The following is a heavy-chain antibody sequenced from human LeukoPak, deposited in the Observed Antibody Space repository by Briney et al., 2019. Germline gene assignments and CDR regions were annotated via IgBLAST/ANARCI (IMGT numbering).Heavy chain of an antibody. Sequence: TGGSLRLSCAASGFTVSSNYMTWVRQAPGKGLEWVSLIYSAGGTYYTDSVKGRFTISRHSSKNTLYLQMNGLRGEDTAVYYCARFLGRITISGVVPYGMDVWGQETTGTVSS. CDR3: ARFLGRITISGVVPYGMDV. D-gene: IGHD3-3*01. CDR1: GFTVSSNY. J-gene: IGHJ6*02. V-gene: IGHV3-53*04. CDR2: IYSAGGT.